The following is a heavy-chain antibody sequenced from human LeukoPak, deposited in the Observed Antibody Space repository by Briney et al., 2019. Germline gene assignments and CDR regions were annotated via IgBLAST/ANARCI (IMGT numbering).Heavy chain of an antibody. J-gene: IGHJ4*02. Sequence: PGGSLRLSCAASGFTFSSHSVNWVRQAPGKGLEWVSVITSSSDYIYYADSLKGRFTVSRDNAKNSLYLQVNTLRAEDTAVYYCVRESVYYDSSSDNNVLDYWSLGTLVTGSS. CDR2: ITSSSDYI. CDR1: GFTFSSHS. CDR3: VRESVYYDSSSDNNVLDY. D-gene: IGHD3-22*01. V-gene: IGHV3-21*01.